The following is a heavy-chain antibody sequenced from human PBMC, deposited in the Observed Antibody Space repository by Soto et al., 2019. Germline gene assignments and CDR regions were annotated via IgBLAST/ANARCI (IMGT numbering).Heavy chain of an antibody. CDR3: ARCYYDSSGYFAGYYYYGMDV. CDR2: IYTSGST. J-gene: IGHJ6*02. Sequence: SETLSLTCTVSGGSISSYYWSWIRQPAGKGLEWIGRIYTSGSTNYNPSLKSRVTMSVDTSKNQFSLKLSSVTAADTAVYYCARCYYDSSGYFAGYYYYGMDVWGQGTTVTVSS. V-gene: IGHV4-4*07. D-gene: IGHD3-22*01. CDR1: GGSISSYY.